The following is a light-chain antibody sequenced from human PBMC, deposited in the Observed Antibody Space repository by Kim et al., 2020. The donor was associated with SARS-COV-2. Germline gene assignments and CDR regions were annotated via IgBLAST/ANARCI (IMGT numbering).Light chain of an antibody. CDR3: SAWDISLSAWV. CDR1: SNNVGNQG. J-gene: IGLJ3*02. Sequence: LTQPPSVSKGLRQTATLTCTGNSNNVGNQGAAWLQQHQGHPPKLLSYANNNRPSGTSQRFSASRSGNTASLTITELQPEDEADYYCSAWDISLSAWVFGGGTKLTV. V-gene: IGLV10-54*04. CDR2: ANN.